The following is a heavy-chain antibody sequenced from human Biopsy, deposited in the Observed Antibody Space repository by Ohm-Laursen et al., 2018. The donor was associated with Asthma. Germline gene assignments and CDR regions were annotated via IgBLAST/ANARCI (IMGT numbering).Heavy chain of an antibody. Sequence: SVKVSCNASGYSLTRKAINWVRQAPGQGLEWMGWINTNTGNPTYAQGFTGRYVFSVDTSINAAHLQISSLKAEDTAVYYCARMISYYDEMRDPYFDSWGQGTLVTVSS. D-gene: IGHD3-3*01. J-gene: IGHJ4*02. CDR1: GYSLTRKA. CDR2: INTNTGNP. CDR3: ARMISYYDEMRDPYFDS. V-gene: IGHV7-4-1*02.